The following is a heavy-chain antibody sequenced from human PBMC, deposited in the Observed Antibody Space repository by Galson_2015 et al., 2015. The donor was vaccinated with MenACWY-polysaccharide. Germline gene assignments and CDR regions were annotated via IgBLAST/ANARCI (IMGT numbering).Heavy chain of an antibody. CDR2: ISYDGSNK. V-gene: IGHV3-30-3*01. J-gene: IGHJ4*02. CDR1: GFTFSSYA. Sequence: SLRLSCAASGFTFSSYAMHWVRQAPGKGLEWVAVISYDGSNKYYADSVKGRFTISRDNSKNTLYLQMNSLRAEDTAVYYCARAGYCSGGSCFPGDYWGQGTLVTVSS. D-gene: IGHD2-15*01. CDR3: ARAGYCSGGSCFPGDY.